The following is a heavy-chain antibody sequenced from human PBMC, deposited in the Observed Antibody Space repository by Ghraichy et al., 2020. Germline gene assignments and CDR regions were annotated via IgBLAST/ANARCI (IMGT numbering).Heavy chain of an antibody. J-gene: IGHJ4*02. CDR1: GFIFDEYA. CDR3: VKEKSWGGSNWSYFDS. V-gene: IGHV3-9*01. Sequence: LSLTCAASGFIFDEYAMHWVRQGPGKGLEWVSGITWNSGSIAYADSVKGRFTISRDNARNSLYLQMNSLRTEDSALYYCVKEKSWGGSNWSYFDSWGQGTLVTVSS. CDR2: ITWNSGSI. D-gene: IGHD6-13*01.